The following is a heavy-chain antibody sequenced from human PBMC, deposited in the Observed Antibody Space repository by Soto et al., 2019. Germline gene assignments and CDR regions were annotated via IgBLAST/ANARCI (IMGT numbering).Heavy chain of an antibody. Sequence: QVQLQESGPGLVKPSQTLSLTCTVSGGSISSGGYYWSWIRQHPGKGLEWIGYIYYSGSTYYNPSLKSRVTIAVGTSRNQLSLKLSCVTAADTAVYYCAGRDYYYYGMDVWGQGTTVTVSS. CDR2: IYYSGST. V-gene: IGHV4-31*03. CDR3: AGRDYYYYGMDV. D-gene: IGHD1-1*01. CDR1: GGSISSGGYY. J-gene: IGHJ6*02.